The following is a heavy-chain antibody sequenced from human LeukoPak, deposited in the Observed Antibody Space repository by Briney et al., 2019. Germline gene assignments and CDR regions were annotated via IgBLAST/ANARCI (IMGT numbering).Heavy chain of an antibody. Sequence: SETLSLTCAVYGGSFSGYYWSWIRQPPGKGLEWIGEINHSGSTNYNPSLKSRVTISVDTSKNQFSLKLSSVTAADTAVYYCARGGGSSWYLTMVWGQGTLVTVSS. CDR1: GGSFSGYY. CDR2: INHSGST. V-gene: IGHV4-34*01. D-gene: IGHD6-13*01. CDR3: ARGGGSSWYLTMV. J-gene: IGHJ4*02.